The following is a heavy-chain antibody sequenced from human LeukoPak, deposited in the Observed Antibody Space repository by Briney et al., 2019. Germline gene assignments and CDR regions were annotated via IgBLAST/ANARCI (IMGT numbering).Heavy chain of an antibody. D-gene: IGHD3-3*01. Sequence: ASVKLSCNASGYTFTSYGISWVRHAPGQGHEWMGWISAYNGNTNNAQKLQGRVTMTTDTSTSTAYMGLRSLRSDDTAVYYCARDYDFWSGPSIDYWGQGTLVTVSS. J-gene: IGHJ4*02. V-gene: IGHV1-18*01. CDR2: ISAYNGNT. CDR3: ARDYDFWSGPSIDY. CDR1: GYTFTSYG.